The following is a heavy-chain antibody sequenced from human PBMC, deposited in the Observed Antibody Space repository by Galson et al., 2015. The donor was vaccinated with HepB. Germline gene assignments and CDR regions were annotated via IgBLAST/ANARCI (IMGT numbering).Heavy chain of an antibody. D-gene: IGHD4-23*01. Sequence: SMRLSCAASGFTFRSHVMSWVRQAPGKGLEWVSTISGSGTSTYYEDSVKGRFTISRDNSKNTLYLQMKSLRAEDTAVYYCEKDLGGNTLYYYMDVWGRGTTVTVSS. V-gene: IGHV3-23*01. CDR3: EKDLGGNTLYYYMDV. J-gene: IGHJ6*03. CDR1: GFTFRSHV. CDR2: ISGSGTST.